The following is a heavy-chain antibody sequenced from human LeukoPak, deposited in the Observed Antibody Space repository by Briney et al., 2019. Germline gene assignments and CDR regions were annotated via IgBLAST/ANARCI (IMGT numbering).Heavy chain of an antibody. CDR3: ATFLAIVTARDSLYFQH. D-gene: IGHD3-3*02. V-gene: IGHV3-23*01. CDR1: GFTFSNYA. CDR2: VSGSGGVT. Sequence: GGSLRLSCAASGFTFSNYAMSWVRQAPGKGLEWVSGVSGSGGVTYHAESAKGRFTISRDNSKNTLHLQMNSLRAEDTAVYYCATFLAIVTARDSLYFQHWGQGTLVTVSS. J-gene: IGHJ1*01.